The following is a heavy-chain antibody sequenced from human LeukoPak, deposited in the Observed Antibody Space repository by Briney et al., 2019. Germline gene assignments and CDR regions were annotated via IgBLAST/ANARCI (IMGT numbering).Heavy chain of an antibody. J-gene: IGHJ4*02. Sequence: GGSLRLSCAASAFTFSDYYMSWIRQAPGKGLEWVSYISSSGSTIYYADSVKGRFTISRDNAKNSLYLQMNSLRAEDTAVYYCARDLYYYDSSGYYWGQGTLVTVSS. D-gene: IGHD3-22*01. CDR3: ARDLYYYDSSGYY. CDR2: ISSSGSTI. V-gene: IGHV3-11*04. CDR1: AFTFSDYY.